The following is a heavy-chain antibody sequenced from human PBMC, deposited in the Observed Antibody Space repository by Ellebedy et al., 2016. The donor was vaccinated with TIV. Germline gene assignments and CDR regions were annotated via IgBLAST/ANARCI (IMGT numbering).Heavy chain of an antibody. CDR2: IKQDGSER. CDR1: GFTFSTSW. V-gene: IGHV3-7*01. Sequence: GESLKISCAASGFTFSTSWMSWVRQAPGKGLEWVANIKQDGSERNYVDSVKGRFTISRDNAKNSLFLQMNGLRAEDTAVYFCARDVSTDGWGAYFDCWGQGTLVTVSS. CDR3: ARDVSTDGWGAYFDC. D-gene: IGHD5-24*01. J-gene: IGHJ4*02.